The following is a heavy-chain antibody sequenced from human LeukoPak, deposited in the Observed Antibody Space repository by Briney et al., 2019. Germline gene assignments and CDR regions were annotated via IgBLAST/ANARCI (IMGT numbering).Heavy chain of an antibody. CDR1: GGSISSSSYY. D-gene: IGHD6-19*01. J-gene: IGHJ5*02. CDR3: ASYSSGWYSSWFDP. CDR2: IYYSGST. V-gene: IGHV4-39*01. Sequence: SETLSLTCTVSGGSISSSSYYWGWIRQPPGKGLEWIGSIYYSGSTYYSPSLKSRVTISVDTSKNQFSLKLSSVTAADTAVYYCASYSSGWYSSWFDPWGQGTLVTVSS.